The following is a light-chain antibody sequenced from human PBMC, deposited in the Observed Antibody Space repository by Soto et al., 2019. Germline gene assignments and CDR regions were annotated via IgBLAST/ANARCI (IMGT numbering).Light chain of an antibody. J-gene: IGLJ2*01. V-gene: IGLV1-44*01. CDR2: SNN. CDR1: SSNIGCNT. CDR3: AAWDDSLNGVV. Sequence: QSVLTQPPSASGTPGRRVTMSCSGSSSNIGCNTVNWYQQLPGTAPKLLIYSNNQRPSGVPDRFSGSKSGTSASLAISGLQSEDEADYYCAAWDDSLNGVVFGGGTQLTVL.